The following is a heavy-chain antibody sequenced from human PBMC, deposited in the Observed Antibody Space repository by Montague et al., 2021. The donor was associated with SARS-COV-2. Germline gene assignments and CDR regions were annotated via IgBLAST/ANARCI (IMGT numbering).Heavy chain of an antibody. V-gene: IGHV4-31*03. Sequence: TLSLTCTVSGGSISSGGYYWSWIRQHPGKGLEWIGYTYYSGSTYYNPSLKSRVTISVDTSKNQFSLKLSSVTAADTAVYYCARARRGSGSGSYFDILVNWFDPWGQGTLVTVSS. CDR3: ARARRGSGSGSYFDILVNWFDP. CDR2: TYYSGST. D-gene: IGHD3-10*01. J-gene: IGHJ5*02. CDR1: GGSISSGGYY.